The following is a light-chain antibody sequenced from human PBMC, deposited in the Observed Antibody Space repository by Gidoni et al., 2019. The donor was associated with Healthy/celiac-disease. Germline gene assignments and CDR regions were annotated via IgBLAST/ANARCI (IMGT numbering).Light chain of an antibody. V-gene: IGLV1-44*01. J-gene: IGLJ2*01. CDR1: SSNIGSNT. CDR3: AAWDDSLNGVV. CDR2: RNN. Sequence: QSVLTQPTSASGTPGQRVTISCSGSSSNIGSNTVHWYQQLPGTAPKLLIYRNNQRPSGFPDRFSGSKSGTSASLAISGLQSEDEADYYCAAWDDSLNGVVFGGGTKLTVL.